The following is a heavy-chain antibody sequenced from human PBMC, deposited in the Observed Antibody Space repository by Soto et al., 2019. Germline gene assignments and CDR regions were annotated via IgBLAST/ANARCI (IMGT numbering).Heavy chain of an antibody. CDR2: ISAYNGNT. V-gene: IGHV1-18*01. J-gene: IGHJ4*02. Sequence: GASVNVSCKASGYTFSSFGFTWVRQAPGQGLEWMGWISAYNGNTNYAQKFQGRVTLTTDTFTSTAYMELRSLRYADTAVYYCARDKYFSGYWGQGTQVTVSS. CDR1: GYTFSSFG. CDR3: ARDKYFSGY.